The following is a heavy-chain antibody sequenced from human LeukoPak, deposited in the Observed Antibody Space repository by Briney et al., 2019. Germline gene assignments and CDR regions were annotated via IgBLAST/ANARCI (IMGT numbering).Heavy chain of an antibody. CDR1: GGSISSYY. CDR3: ARRGFLGSGTLAFGY. Sequence: SETLSLTCTVSGGSISSYYWSWIRQPPGKGLEWVGYIYYSGSTNYNPSLKSRVTISVDASNNQFSLKLTSLTAADTTVYYCARRGFLGSGTLAFGYWGQGTLVTVSS. V-gene: IGHV4-59*12. J-gene: IGHJ4*02. CDR2: IYYSGST. D-gene: IGHD3-10*01.